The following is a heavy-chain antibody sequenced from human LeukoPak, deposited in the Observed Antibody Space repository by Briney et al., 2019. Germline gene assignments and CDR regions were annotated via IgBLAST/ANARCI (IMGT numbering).Heavy chain of an antibody. CDR3: ARDPSSGWYRTFDY. V-gene: IGHV3-9*01. D-gene: IGHD6-19*01. CDR2: ISWNSGSI. Sequence: GRSLRLSCAASGFTFDDYAMHWVRQAPGKGLEWVSGISWNSGSIGYADSVKGRFTISRDNSKNTLYLQMNSLRAEDTAVYYCARDPSSGWYRTFDYWGQGTLVTVSS. J-gene: IGHJ4*02. CDR1: GFTFDDYA.